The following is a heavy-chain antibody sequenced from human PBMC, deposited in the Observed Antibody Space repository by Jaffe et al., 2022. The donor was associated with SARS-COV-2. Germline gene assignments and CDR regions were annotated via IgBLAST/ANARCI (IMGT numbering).Heavy chain of an antibody. CDR1: GFTFSTYA. V-gene: IGHV3-23*01. D-gene: IGHD3-3*02. CDR2: VSDGGDST. J-gene: IGHJ6*02. CDR3: AKDRGWGGSIWSLYGMDV. Sequence: EVQLLESGGGLVLPGGSLRLSCAASGFTFSTYAMTWVRQAPGKGLEWVSAVSDGGDSTYYGDSVKGRFTISRDNSRNTLYLQMDSLRAEDTAVYYCAKDRGWGGSIWSLYGMDVWGQGTTVTVSS.